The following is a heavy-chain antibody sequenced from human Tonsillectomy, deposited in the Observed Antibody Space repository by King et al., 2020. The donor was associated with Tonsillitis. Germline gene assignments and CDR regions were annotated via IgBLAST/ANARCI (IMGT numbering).Heavy chain of an antibody. Sequence: VQLQQWGAGLLKPSETLSLTCAVYGGSFSGYYWSWIRQPPGKGLEWIGEINHSGSTNYNPSLKSRVTISVDTSKNQFSLKLSSVTAADTAVYYCARGYSSGWYNWFDPWGQGTLVTVSS. J-gene: IGHJ5*02. CDR2: INHSGST. D-gene: IGHD6-19*01. CDR3: ARGYSSGWYNWFDP. V-gene: IGHV4-34*01. CDR1: GGSFSGYY.